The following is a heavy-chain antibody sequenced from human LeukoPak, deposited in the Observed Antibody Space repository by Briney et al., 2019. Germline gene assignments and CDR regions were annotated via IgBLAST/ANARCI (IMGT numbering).Heavy chain of an antibody. J-gene: IGHJ2*01. Sequence: PSETLSLTCTVSGGSISSDYWNWIRQPPGKGLEWIGYMYYTGSTNYNSSLKSRVTISLDTSKNQFSLKLSSVTAADTAVYYCARDRKGIAVAGTIKGYWYFDLWGRGTLLTVSS. D-gene: IGHD6-19*01. V-gene: IGHV4-59*01. CDR2: MYYTGST. CDR3: ARDRKGIAVAGTIKGYWYFDL. CDR1: GGSISSDY.